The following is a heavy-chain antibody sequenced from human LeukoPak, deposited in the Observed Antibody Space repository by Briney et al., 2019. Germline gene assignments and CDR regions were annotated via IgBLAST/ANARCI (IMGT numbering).Heavy chain of an antibody. CDR1: GFTFCRYS. Sequence: RGSLRLSPAASGFTFCRYSMNWVCQAPGEGLEWVSSISSSSSYIYYADSVKGRFTISRDNAKNSLYLQMNSLRAEDTAVYYCARDPYSSGWPYYYYYMDVWGKGTTVTVSS. D-gene: IGHD6-19*01. CDR3: ARDPYSSGWPYYYYYMDV. CDR2: ISSSSSYI. J-gene: IGHJ6*03. V-gene: IGHV3-21*01.